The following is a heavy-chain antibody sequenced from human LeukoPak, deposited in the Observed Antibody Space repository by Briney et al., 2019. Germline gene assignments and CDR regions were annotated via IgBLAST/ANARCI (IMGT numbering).Heavy chain of an antibody. J-gene: IGHJ4*02. CDR3: TTDLASPRTYCSGGSCYERFDY. V-gene: IGHV3-15*01. D-gene: IGHD2-15*01. CDR1: GFTFSNAW. Sequence: PRGSLRLSCAASGFTFSNAWMSWVRQAPGKGLEWVGRIKSKTDGGTTDYAAPVKGRFTTSRDDSQNTLFLQMTSLKTEDTAVYYCTTDLASPRTYCSGGSCYERFDYWGQGTLVTVSS. CDR2: IKSKTDGGTT.